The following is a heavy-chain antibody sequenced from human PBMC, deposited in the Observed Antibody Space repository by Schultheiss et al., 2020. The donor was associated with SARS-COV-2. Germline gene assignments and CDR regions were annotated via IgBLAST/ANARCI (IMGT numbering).Heavy chain of an antibody. CDR3: VRAALGLDDY. CDR1: GFTFSSYG. CDR2: ITSRSTTI. Sequence: GGSLRLSCAASGFTFSSYGMHWVRQAPGKGLEWVSYITSRSTTIYYADSVKGRFTISRDNSKNTLYLQMNSLRAEDTAVYHCVRAALGLDDYWGQGTLVTVSS. J-gene: IGHJ4*02. D-gene: IGHD6-19*01. V-gene: IGHV3-48*01.